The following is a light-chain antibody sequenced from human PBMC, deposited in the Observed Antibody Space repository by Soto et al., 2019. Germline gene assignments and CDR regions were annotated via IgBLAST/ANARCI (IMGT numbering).Light chain of an antibody. J-gene: IGLJ2*01. V-gene: IGLV3-1*01. Sequence: SSELTQPPSVSVSPGQTASIACSGDKLGDKYACWYQQKPGQSPVLVIYQDTKRPSGIPERFSGSNSGNTATLTISGTQAMDEADSYCQAWDSSTAIFGGGTKLTVL. CDR3: QAWDSSTAI. CDR1: KLGDKY. CDR2: QDT.